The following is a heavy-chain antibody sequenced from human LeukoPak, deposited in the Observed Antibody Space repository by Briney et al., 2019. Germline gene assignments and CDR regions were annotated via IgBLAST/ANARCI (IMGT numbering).Heavy chain of an antibody. CDR2: INSDGSST. Sequence: GGSLRLSCAASGSTFSSYWMHWVRQAPGKGLVWVSRINSDGSSTSYADSVKGRFTISRDNAKNTLYLQMNSLRAEDTAVYYCATYDSSGYYYFDYWGQGTLVTVSS. J-gene: IGHJ4*02. V-gene: IGHV3-74*01. D-gene: IGHD3-22*01. CDR1: GSTFSSYW. CDR3: ATYDSSGYYYFDY.